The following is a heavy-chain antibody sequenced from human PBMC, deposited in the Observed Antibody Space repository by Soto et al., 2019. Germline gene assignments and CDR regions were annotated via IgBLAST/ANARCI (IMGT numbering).Heavy chain of an antibody. J-gene: IGHJ1*01. CDR1: GFTFSNYG. Sequence: PGGSLRLSCAASGFTFSNYGMHWVRQAPGKGLEWVAVITYDGSNKDYADSVKGRFTISRDNSKNTLFLQMNGLRVEDTAVYYCARDQAVAEYFQHWGQGTLVTVSS. CDR3: ARDQAVAEYFQH. V-gene: IGHV3-33*05. D-gene: IGHD6-19*01. CDR2: ITYDGSNK.